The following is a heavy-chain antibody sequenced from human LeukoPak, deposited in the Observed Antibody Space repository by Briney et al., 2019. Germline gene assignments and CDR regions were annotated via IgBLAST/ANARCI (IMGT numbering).Heavy chain of an antibody. D-gene: IGHD6-19*01. CDR2: MWSDGIRK. CDR1: GFTFSYYG. CDR3: TRDADTSGHYDIFDI. V-gene: IGHV3-33*01. J-gene: IGHJ3*02. Sequence: GGSLRLSRATSGFTFSYYGIHWVRQAPGKGLEWVAVMWSDGIRKYYTDSVKGRFTVSRDTSKNTQYLEMSSLRVEDTAVYYRTRDADTSGHYDIFDIWGQGTMVTVSS.